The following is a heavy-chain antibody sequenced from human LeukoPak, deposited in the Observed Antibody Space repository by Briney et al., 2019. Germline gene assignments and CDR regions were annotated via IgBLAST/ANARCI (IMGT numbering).Heavy chain of an antibody. CDR3: AKDVGSYGDYPDY. CDR2: ISYDGSNK. D-gene: IGHD4-17*01. Sequence: GGSPRLSCAASGFTFSSYGMHWVRQAPGKGLEWVAVISYDGSNKYYADSVKGRFTISRDDSKNTLYLQMNSLRAEDTAVYYCAKDVGSYGDYPDYWGQGTLVTVSS. J-gene: IGHJ4*02. V-gene: IGHV3-30*18. CDR1: GFTFSSYG.